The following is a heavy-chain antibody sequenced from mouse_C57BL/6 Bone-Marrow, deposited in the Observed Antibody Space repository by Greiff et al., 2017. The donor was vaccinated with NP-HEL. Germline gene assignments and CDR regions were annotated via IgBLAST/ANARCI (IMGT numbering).Heavy chain of an antibody. D-gene: IGHD2-5*01. V-gene: IGHV10-1*01. J-gene: IGHJ2*01. CDR1: GFSFNTYA. Sequence: EVKVEESGGGLVQPKGSLKLSCAASGFSFNTYAMNWVRQAPGKGLEWVARIRSKSNNYATYYADSVKDRFTISRDDSESMLYLQMNNLKTEDTAMYYCVRHGRSNYVFDYWGQGTTLTVSS. CDR2: IRSKSNNYAT. CDR3: VRHGRSNYVFDY.